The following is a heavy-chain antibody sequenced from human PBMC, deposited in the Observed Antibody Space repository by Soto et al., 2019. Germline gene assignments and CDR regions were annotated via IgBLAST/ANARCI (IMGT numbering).Heavy chain of an antibody. CDR1: GFPFSSYA. Sequence: EMQLLESGGGLVQPGGSLRLSCVASGFPFSSYAMSWVRQTPGQGLEWVSGISGSGVLTYYADSVKGRFTISKDNSTNTLSLQVHSLSGADTAVYFFAKWGYYSVFDIWGQGTMVTVSA. CDR2: ISGSGVLT. D-gene: IGHD3-16*01. J-gene: IGHJ3*02. V-gene: IGHV3-23*01. CDR3: AKWGYYSVFDI.